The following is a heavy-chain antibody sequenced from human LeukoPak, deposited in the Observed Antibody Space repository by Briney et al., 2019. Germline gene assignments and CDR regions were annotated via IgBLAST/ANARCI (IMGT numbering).Heavy chain of an antibody. CDR2: IFYSGST. CDR3: ARERVWRYCGGDSCGWFDP. Sequence: SETLSLTCTVSGGSISTSNYYWGWIRQPPGKGLEWIGNIFYSGSTYYSPSVKSRVTISVDTSKNQFSLKLSSVTAADTAVYYCARERVWRYCGGDSCGWFDPWGQGTLVTVSS. CDR1: GGSISTSNYY. J-gene: IGHJ5*02. D-gene: IGHD2-21*02. V-gene: IGHV4-39*07.